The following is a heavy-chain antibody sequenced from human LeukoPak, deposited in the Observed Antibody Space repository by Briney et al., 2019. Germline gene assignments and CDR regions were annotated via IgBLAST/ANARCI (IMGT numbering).Heavy chain of an antibody. D-gene: IGHD3-10*01. CDR2: IYDSGST. V-gene: IGHV4-30-2*01. CDR3: ARLRAYGSGSYHTFDY. CDR1: GGSISSGGYS. Sequence: SETLSLTCAVSGGSISSGGYSWSWIRQPPGKGLEWLGYIYDSGSTYYNPSLKSRVTISVDRSKNQFSLKLSSVTAADTAVYYCARLRAYGSGSYHTFDYWGQGTLVTVSS. J-gene: IGHJ4*02.